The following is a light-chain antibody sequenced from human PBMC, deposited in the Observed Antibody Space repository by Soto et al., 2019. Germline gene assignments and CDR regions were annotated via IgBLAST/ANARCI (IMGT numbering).Light chain of an antibody. CDR1: QTVSITY. CDR2: GAS. J-gene: IGKJ5*01. V-gene: IGKV3D-20*02. CDR3: QHRMNWPLT. Sequence: VLTQSPGTLSLSPGESATLSCRASQTVSITYLTWYQQKPGQAPRLLIFGASKRATGIPDRFSGSGSGRDFTLTISGLEPEDFAVYYCQHRMNWPLTFGQGTRLEIK.